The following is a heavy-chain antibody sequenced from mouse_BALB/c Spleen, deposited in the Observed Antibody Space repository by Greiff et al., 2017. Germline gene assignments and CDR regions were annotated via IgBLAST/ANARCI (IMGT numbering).Heavy chain of an antibody. CDR3: ARARGDYYAMDY. CDR1: GYTFTDHI. V-gene: IGHV1-11*01. J-gene: IGHJ4*01. CDR2: IYPVSGET. Sequence: QVQLQQSGAELASPGASVTLSCKASGYTFTDHIMNWVKKRPGQGLEWIGRIYPVSGETNYNPKFMGKARFSVDRSSSTVYMVLNSLTSEDTAVYYCARARGDYYAMDYWGQGTSVTVSS.